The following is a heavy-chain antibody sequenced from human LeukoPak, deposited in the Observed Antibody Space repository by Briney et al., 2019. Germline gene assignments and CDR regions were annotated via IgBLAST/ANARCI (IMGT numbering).Heavy chain of an antibody. CDR3: ARGRYYLDS. J-gene: IGHJ4*02. V-gene: IGHV3-74*01. CDR1: GFTFSNYW. CDR2: FSNDGTTT. Sequence: GGSLRLSCAASGFTFSNYWMHWVRQAPGKGLVWVSRFSNDGTTTTYADSVKGRFTISRDDAKNTLYLQMNSLRADDTAVYYCARGRYYLDSWGQGTLVTVSS.